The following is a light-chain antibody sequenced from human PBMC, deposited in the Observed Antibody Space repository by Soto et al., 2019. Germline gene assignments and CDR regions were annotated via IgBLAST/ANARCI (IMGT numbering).Light chain of an antibody. Sequence: DIQMTQSPSTLSASVGDRVAITCRASDNIAPWVAWYQQKPGKAPKLLIYKAANLADEVPSRFAGSGSGTDFTLTITRLQPDDFATYYCQHYNSCSRTFGQGTKVEV. CDR3: QHYNSCSRT. CDR2: KAA. CDR1: DNIAPW. V-gene: IGKV1-5*03. J-gene: IGKJ1*01.